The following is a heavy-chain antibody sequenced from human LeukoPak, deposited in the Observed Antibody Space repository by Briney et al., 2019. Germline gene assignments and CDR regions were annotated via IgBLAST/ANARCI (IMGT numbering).Heavy chain of an antibody. CDR3: ARDDGFCRGVACYGKFDY. J-gene: IGHJ4*02. Sequence: ASVKVSCKASGYTFTGYYLHWVRQAPGQGHEWMGWINPNSGGTNYAQKFQGRVTMTRDTSISTAYMELSRLTSDDTAVYYCARDDGFCRGVACYGKFDYWGQGTLVTVSS. V-gene: IGHV1-2*02. D-gene: IGHD2-15*01. CDR1: GYTFTGYY. CDR2: INPNSGGT.